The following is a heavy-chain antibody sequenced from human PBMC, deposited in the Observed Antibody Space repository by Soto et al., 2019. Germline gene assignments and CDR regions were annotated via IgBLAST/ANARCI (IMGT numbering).Heavy chain of an antibody. Sequence: QVQLVESGGGVVQPGRSLRLSCAASGFTFSSYGMHWVRQAPGKGLEWVAVISYDGSNKYYADSVKCRFTISRDNSKNTLYLQMNSLRAEDTAVYYCAKVPGYSGYGWAFDIWGQGTMVTVSS. CDR2: ISYDGSNK. D-gene: IGHD5-12*01. J-gene: IGHJ3*02. CDR1: GFTFSSYG. CDR3: AKVPGYSGYGWAFDI. V-gene: IGHV3-30*18.